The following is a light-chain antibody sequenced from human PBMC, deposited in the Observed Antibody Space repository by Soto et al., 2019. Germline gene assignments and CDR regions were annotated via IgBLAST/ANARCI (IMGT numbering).Light chain of an antibody. J-gene: IGKJ1*01. CDR2: AAS. Sequence: DIEVTQCTSSLSAPVGDRVTITCRASQGISTYLNWYQQKPGKAPKLLIYAASSLQSGVPSRFSGSGSETDFTLTISSLRSEDFATSSFQQSYTTPGTFGQGTKVDIK. V-gene: IGKV1-39*01. CDR3: QQSYTTPGT. CDR1: QGISTY.